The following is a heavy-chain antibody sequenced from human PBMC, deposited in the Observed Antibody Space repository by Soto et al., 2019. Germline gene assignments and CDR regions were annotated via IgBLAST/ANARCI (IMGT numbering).Heavy chain of an antibody. CDR3: PQPAGYGSNGIAYYFDD. CDR1: GFTFDDYA. D-gene: IGHD3-10*01. Sequence: PGGSLRLSCAASGFTFDDYAMHWVRQAPGKGLEWVSGISWNSGSIGYADSLNGRLTISRDNAKKCLYVQRNGLRDDDTALYYCPQPAGYGSNGIAYYFDDCGQGALVTVSA. V-gene: IGHV3-9*01. CDR2: ISWNSGSI. J-gene: IGHJ4*02.